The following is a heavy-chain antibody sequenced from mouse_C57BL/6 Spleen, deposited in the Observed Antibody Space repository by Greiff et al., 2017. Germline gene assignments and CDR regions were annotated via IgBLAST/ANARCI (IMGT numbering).Heavy chain of an antibody. CDR1: GYAFSSYW. J-gene: IGHJ2*01. V-gene: IGHV1-80*01. Sequence: QVQLQQSGAELVKPGASVKISCKASGYAFSSYWMNWVKQRPGKGLEWIGQIYPGDGDTNYNGKFKGKATLTADKSSSTAYMQLSSLTSEDSAVYFCARDYYGSSPWYFDYWGQGTTLTVSS. CDR3: ARDYYGSSPWYFDY. D-gene: IGHD1-1*01. CDR2: IYPGDGDT.